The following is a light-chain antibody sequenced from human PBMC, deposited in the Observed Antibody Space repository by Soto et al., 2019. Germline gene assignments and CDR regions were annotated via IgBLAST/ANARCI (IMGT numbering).Light chain of an antibody. J-gene: IGLJ2*01. CDR1: SSNIGSTT. V-gene: IGLV1-44*01. CDR2: SYN. CDR3: AAWDDSLSGVV. Sequence: QSVLTQPPSASGTPGQRVTISCSGSSSNIGSTTVNWCQQLPGTAPKLLIYSYNQRPSGVPDRFSGSKSGTSASLAISGLQSEDEADYYCAAWDDSLSGVVFGGGTKVTVL.